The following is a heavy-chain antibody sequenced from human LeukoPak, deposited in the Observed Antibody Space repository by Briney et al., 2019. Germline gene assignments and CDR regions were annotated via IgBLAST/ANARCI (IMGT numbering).Heavy chain of an antibody. CDR2: ISYDGSNK. V-gene: IGHV3-30-3*01. Sequence: GGSLRLSCAASGLTFSKYTMYWVRQAPGKGLEWVAVISYDGSNKYYADSVKGRFTISRDNSKNTLYLEMNSLRAEDTGVYYCAKADSMTKAFEHFQHWGHGTLVTVSS. D-gene: IGHD4-11*01. CDR1: GLTFSKYT. CDR3: AKADSMTKAFEHFQH. J-gene: IGHJ1*01.